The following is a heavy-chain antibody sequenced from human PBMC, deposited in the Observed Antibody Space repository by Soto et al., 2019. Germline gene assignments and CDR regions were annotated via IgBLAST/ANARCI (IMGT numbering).Heavy chain of an antibody. CDR1: GFSLSNARMG. V-gene: IGHV2-26*01. Sequence: GSGPTLVNPTETLTLTCTVSGFSLSNARMGVSWIRQPPGKALEWLAHIFSNDEKSYSTSLKSRLTISKDTSKSQVVLTMTNMDPVDTATYYCARTGYYDILTGYPVDMDVWGKGTTVTVSS. CDR2: IFSNDEK. J-gene: IGHJ6*03. D-gene: IGHD3-9*01. CDR3: ARTGYYDILTGYPVDMDV.